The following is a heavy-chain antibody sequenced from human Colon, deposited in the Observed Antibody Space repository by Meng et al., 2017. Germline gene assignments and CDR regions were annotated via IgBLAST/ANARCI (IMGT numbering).Heavy chain of an antibody. V-gene: IGHV3-30*01. CDR2: ISSDANYK. Sequence: QVQLVQSGPEVKKPGASVKVSCKLSGYSLTELSMHWVRQAPGKGLEWVAVISSDANYKYYAASVQGRFSISRDNSENTVYLQMNSLRPEDMSTYYCASSHNLYLVYWGQGTLVTVSS. J-gene: IGHJ4*02. D-gene: IGHD1-14*01. CDR3: ASSHNLYLVY. CDR1: GYSLTELS.